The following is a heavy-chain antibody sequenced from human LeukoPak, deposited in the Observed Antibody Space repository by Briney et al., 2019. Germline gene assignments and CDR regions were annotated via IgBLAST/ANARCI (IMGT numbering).Heavy chain of an antibody. D-gene: IGHD1-14*01. CDR2: IYPGDSDT. CDR3: ARSPEAPRHAFDI. CDR1: GYSFTSYW. V-gene: IGHV5-51*01. Sequence: GESLKISCKGSGYSFTSYWIGWVRQMPGKGLEWMGIIYPGDSDTRYSPSFQGQVTISADKSISTAYLQWSSLKASDTAMYYCARSPEAPRHAFDIWGQGTMVTVSS. J-gene: IGHJ3*02.